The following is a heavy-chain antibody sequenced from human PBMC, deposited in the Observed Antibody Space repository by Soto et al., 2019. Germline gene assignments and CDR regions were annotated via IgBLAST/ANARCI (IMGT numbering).Heavy chain of an antibody. D-gene: IGHD3-10*01. V-gene: IGHV3-21*01. CDR2: ISSSSSYI. J-gene: IGHJ5*02. CDR1: GFPFSTYS. CDR3: ARDPGVRGGGWFDP. Sequence: EVQLVESGGGLVKPGGSLRLSCAASGFPFSTYSMNWVRQAPGKGLEWVSSISSSSSYIYYADSVKGRFTISRDNAKNSLYLQMNSLRAEDTAVYYCARDPGVRGGGWFDPWGQGTLVTVSS.